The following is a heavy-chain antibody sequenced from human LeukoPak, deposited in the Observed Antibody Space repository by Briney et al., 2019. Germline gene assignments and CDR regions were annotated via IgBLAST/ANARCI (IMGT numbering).Heavy chain of an antibody. CDR3: ARDRSHYYDSSGYSFQMDV. CDR1: GGTFSSYA. CDR2: IIPIFGTA. V-gene: IGHV1-69*13. J-gene: IGHJ6*04. D-gene: IGHD3-22*01. Sequence: SVKVSCKASGGTFSSYAISWVRQAPGQGLEWMGGIIPIFGTANYAQKFQGRVTITADESTSTAYMELSSLRSEDTAVYYCARDRSHYYDSSGYSFQMDVWGKGTTVTISS.